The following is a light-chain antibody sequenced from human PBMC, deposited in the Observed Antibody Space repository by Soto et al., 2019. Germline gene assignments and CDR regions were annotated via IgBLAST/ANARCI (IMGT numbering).Light chain of an antibody. CDR3: QQYGSSPWT. Sequence: EIALTQSPGTLSLSPGERATLSCRASQSVASNYLAWYQQKPGQAPRLLIYGASSRAIGVPDRFSGSGSGTDFTLTIRRLEPEDFAVYYCQQYGSSPWTFGQGTKVEIK. J-gene: IGKJ1*01. CDR2: GAS. CDR1: QSVASNY. V-gene: IGKV3-20*01.